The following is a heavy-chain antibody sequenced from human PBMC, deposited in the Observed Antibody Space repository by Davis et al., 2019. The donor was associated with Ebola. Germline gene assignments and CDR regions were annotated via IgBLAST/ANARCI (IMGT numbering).Heavy chain of an antibody. CDR1: GFTFSSYS. J-gene: IGHJ4*02. CDR3: ARDGPIVGATLPLDY. Sequence: PGGSLRLSCAASGFTFSSYSMNWVRQAPGKGLEWVSSISSSSSYIYYADSVEGRFTISRDNAKNSLYLQMNSLRAEDTAVYYCARDGPIVGATLPLDYWGQGTLVTVSS. V-gene: IGHV3-21*01. CDR2: ISSSSSYI. D-gene: IGHD1-26*01.